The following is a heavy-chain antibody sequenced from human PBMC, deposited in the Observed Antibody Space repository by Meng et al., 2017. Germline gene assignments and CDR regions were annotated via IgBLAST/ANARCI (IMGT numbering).Heavy chain of an antibody. CDR1: GFTVSSNY. CDR3: AKDTHGYNYYYYGMDV. CDR2: IYSGGST. V-gene: IGHV3-53*01. J-gene: IGHJ6*02. Sequence: GESLKISCAASGFTVSSNYMSWVRQAPGKGLEWVSVIYSGGSTYYADSVKGRFTISRDNSKNTLYLQMNSLRAEDTAVYYCAKDTHGYNYYYYGMDVWGQGTTVTVSS. D-gene: IGHD5-24*01.